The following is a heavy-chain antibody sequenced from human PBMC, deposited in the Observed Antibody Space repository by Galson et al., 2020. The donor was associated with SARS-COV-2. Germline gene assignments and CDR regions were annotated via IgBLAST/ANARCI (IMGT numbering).Heavy chain of an antibody. CDR1: GGSIASYY. Sequence: SETLSLTCTVSGGSIASYYWSWIRQAPGKGLEWIGSVYYIGSTKYNPSPKSRLTISLDMSKNQFFLKLTSITAADTAFYFCARHQDGRPTAYSLYSYGMDVWGQGTTVTVSS. CDR2: VYYIGST. J-gene: IGHJ6*02. V-gene: IGHV4-59*08. CDR3: ARHQDGRPTAYSLYSYGMDV. D-gene: IGHD4-4*01.